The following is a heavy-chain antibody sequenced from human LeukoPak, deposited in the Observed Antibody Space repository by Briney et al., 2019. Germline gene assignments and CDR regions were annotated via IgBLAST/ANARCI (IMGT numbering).Heavy chain of an antibody. D-gene: IGHD3-22*01. Sequence: GASVKVSCKASGYTFTGYYMHWVRQAPGQGLEWMGWINPNSGGTNYAQKFQGRVTMTRDTSISTAYMELSRLRSDDTAVYYCARAPPYDSSGYYSSRGAFDIWGQGTMVTVSS. CDR3: ARAPPYDSSGYYSSRGAFDI. CDR2: INPNSGGT. CDR1: GYTFTGYY. V-gene: IGHV1-2*02. J-gene: IGHJ3*02.